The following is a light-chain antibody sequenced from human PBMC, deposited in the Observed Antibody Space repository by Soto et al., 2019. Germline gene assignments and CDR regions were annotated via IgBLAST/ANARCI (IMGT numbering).Light chain of an antibody. V-gene: IGKV1-33*01. CDR2: DAS. J-gene: IGKJ5*01. CDR1: QNINNY. Sequence: DIQMTQSPSTLSASVGDRVTLTCRASQNINNYLNWYQQKPGRAPKILIYDASSLQSGVPSRFSGSGSGTDFTLTIRGLQPEDIATYYCQQYDNLPITFGQGTRLEIK. CDR3: QQYDNLPIT.